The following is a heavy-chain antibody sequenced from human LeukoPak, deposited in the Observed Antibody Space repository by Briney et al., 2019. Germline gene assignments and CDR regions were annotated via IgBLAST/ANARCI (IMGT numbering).Heavy chain of an antibody. V-gene: IGHV3-7*03. Sequence: GGSLRLSCAASGFTFNTYTMNWVRQAPGKGLEWVANIKQDGSDKYYVDSVKGRFTISRDNAKNSLYLQMNSLRAEDTAVYYCTRARPLDYGGPFDIWGRGTMVTVSS. J-gene: IGHJ3*02. CDR2: IKQDGSDK. CDR1: GFTFNTYT. CDR3: TRARPLDYGGPFDI. D-gene: IGHD4-23*01.